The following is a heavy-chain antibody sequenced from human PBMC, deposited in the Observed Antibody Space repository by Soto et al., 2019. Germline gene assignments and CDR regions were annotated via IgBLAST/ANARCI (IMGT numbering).Heavy chain of an antibody. D-gene: IGHD3-10*01. CDR2: IYYSGST. V-gene: IGHV4-31*03. J-gene: IGHJ4*02. Sequence: QVQLQESGPGLVKPSQTLSLTCTVSGGSISSDIYYCSWIRQHPGKGLEWIGYIYYSGSTYYNPSLKSRVTISAETSTNQSSLKRSSVTAADTAVYYCAGGGGREGFGEFYWGQGTLVTVSS. CDR3: AGGGGREGFGEFY. CDR1: GGSISSDIYY.